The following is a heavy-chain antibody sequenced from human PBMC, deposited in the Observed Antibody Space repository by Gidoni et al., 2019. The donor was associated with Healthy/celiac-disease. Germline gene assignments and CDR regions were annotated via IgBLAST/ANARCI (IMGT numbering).Heavy chain of an antibody. Sequence: QVQLQASGPGLVTPSETLSLTCTVSGGSISSYYWSWIRQPPGKGLEWIGYIYYSGSTNYNPSLKSRVTISVDTSKNQFSLKLSSVTAADTAVYYCAREADYDISWGQGTLVTVSS. CDR3: AREADYDIS. CDR2: IYYSGST. D-gene: IGHD3-22*01. J-gene: IGHJ4*02. CDR1: GGSISSYY. V-gene: IGHV4-59*01.